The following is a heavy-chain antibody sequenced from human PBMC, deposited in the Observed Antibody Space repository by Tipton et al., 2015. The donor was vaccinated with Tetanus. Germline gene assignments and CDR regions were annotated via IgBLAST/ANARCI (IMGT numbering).Heavy chain of an antibody. CDR2: ISSSGSTI. J-gene: IGHJ4*02. D-gene: IGHD3-22*01. V-gene: IGHV3-48*03. CDR3: ARVRGEYYYDSSDY. CDR1: GFTFSSYE. Sequence: SLRLSCAASGFTFSSYEMNWVRQAPGKGLEWVSYISSSGSTIYYADSVKGRFTISRDNAKNSLYLQMNSLRAEDTAVYYCARVRGEYYYDSSDYWGQGTLVTVSS.